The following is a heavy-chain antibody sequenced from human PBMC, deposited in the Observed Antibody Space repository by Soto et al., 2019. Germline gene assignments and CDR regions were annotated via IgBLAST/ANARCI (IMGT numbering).Heavy chain of an antibody. J-gene: IGHJ4*02. CDR3: AIRCRVPTIRGADDF. Sequence: ASVKVSCKASGYTFTSYDINWVRQATGQGLEWMGWMNPNSGNTEYAQKFQGRVTMTRNTSMSTAYMELRSLTSEDTAVYYCAIRCRVPTIRGADDFWGQGTLVPVSS. V-gene: IGHV1-8*01. CDR2: MNPNSGNT. CDR1: GYTFTSYD. D-gene: IGHD3-3*01.